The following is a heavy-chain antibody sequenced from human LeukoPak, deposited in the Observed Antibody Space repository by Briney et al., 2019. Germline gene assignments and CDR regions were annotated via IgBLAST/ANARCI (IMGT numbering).Heavy chain of an antibody. CDR2: VYYSGST. Sequence: PSETLSLTCTVSGRSINNTSYYSGWIRQPPGKGMEWIGTVYYSGSTDYNPSLKSRLTTSVDTSKNQFSLKLTSVTAADTAVYFCASYGDCNCFDYWGQGTLVSVSS. V-gene: IGHV4-39*01. CDR1: GRSINNTSYY. J-gene: IGHJ4*02. D-gene: IGHD2-21*01. CDR3: ASYGDCNCFDY.